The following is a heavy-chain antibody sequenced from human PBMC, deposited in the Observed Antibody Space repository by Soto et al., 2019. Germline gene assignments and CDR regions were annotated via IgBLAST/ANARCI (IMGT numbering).Heavy chain of an antibody. CDR2: IWYDGSNK. J-gene: IGHJ4*02. CDR1: GFTFSSYG. V-gene: IGHV3-33*01. Sequence: GGSLRLSCAASGFTFSSYGMHWVRQASGKGLEWVAVIWYDGSNKYYADSVKGRFTISRDNSKNTLYLQMNSLRAEDTAVYYCARGGGSSSFFDYWGQGTLVTVSS. CDR3: ARGGGSSSFFDY. D-gene: IGHD6-6*01.